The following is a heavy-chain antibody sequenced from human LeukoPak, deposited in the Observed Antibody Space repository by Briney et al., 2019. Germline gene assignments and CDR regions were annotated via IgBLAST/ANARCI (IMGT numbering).Heavy chain of an antibody. J-gene: IGHJ4*02. Sequence: GASVKVSCKASGYTFTYYYMHWVQQAPGKGLEWMGRVDPEDGETIYAEKFQGRVTITADTSTDTAYMELSSLRSEDTAVYYCATYSSGWYIAILWGQGTLVTVSS. CDR3: ATYSSGWYIAIL. D-gene: IGHD6-19*01. V-gene: IGHV1-69-2*01. CDR2: VDPEDGET. CDR1: GYTFTYYY.